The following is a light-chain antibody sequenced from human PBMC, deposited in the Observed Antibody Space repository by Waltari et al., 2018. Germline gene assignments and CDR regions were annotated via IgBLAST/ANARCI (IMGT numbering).Light chain of an antibody. CDR1: QSIGSR. CDR2: YAS. Sequence: EIVLTQSPEFQSVTPEEKVTITCRASQSIGSRLHWYQQKPNQSPKLLIKYASQSISGVPSWFSGSGSGTDFTLTSNSLEAKDAAVYYGHRIASLPRTVGPGTKVEIK. J-gene: IGKJ1*01. V-gene: IGKV6D-21*02. CDR3: HRIASLPRT.